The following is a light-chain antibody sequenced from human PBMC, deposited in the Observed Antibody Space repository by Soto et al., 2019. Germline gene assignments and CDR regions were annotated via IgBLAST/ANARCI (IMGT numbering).Light chain of an antibody. CDR1: QSVSNY. CDR3: QQYHNWPPLT. J-gene: IGKJ4*01. V-gene: IGKV3-15*01. Sequence: EIVMTQSPATLSVSPGERATLSCRASQSVSNYLAWYQQKPGQAPRLLIYGASTRATGIPARFSGGGSETDFTLTISSLQSEAFAVYYCQQYHNWPPLTFGGGTKVEIK. CDR2: GAS.